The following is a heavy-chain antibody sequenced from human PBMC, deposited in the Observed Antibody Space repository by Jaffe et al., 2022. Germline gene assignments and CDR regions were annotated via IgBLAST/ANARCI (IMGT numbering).Heavy chain of an antibody. CDR2: INSDGSST. V-gene: IGHV3-74*01. CDR1: GFTFSSYW. D-gene: IGHD3-16*01. J-gene: IGHJ3*02. CDR3: ARVGLDYDYIWGRLSGGAFDI. Sequence: EVQLVESGGGLVQPGGSLRLSCAASGFTFSSYWMHWVRQAPGKGLVWVSRINSDGSSTSYADSVKGRFTISRDNAKNTLYLQMNSLRAEDTAVYYCARVGLDYDYIWGRLSGGAFDIWGQGTMVTVSS.